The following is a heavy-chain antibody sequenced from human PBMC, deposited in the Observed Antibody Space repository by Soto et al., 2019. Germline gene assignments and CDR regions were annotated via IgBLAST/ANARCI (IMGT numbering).Heavy chain of an antibody. D-gene: IGHD4-4*01. J-gene: IGHJ5*02. CDR2: ISAYNGNT. V-gene: IGHV1-18*01. CDR1: GYTFTSYD. Sequence: QVQLVQSGAEVKKPGASVKVSCKASGYTFTSYDISWVRQAPGQGLEWMGWISAYNGNTNYAQKLQGRVTMTTDTSTSTAYMEMRSLRSDETAVYYCARDPTVTTWFGKNWFDPWGQGTLVTVSS. CDR3: ARDPTVTTWFGKNWFDP.